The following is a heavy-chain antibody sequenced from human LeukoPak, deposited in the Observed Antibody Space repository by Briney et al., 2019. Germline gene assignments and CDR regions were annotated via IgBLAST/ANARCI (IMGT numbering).Heavy chain of an antibody. V-gene: IGHV4-59*01. J-gene: IGHJ4*02. CDR3: ARRPDVIAAAEPFDY. D-gene: IGHD6-13*01. CDR1: GGSISSYY. Sequence: PSETLSLTCTVSGGSISSYYWSWIRQPPGKGLEWIGYIYYSGSTNYNPSLKSRVTISVDTSKNQFSLKLSSVTAADTAVYYCARRPDVIAAAEPFDYWGQGTLVTVSS. CDR2: IYYSGST.